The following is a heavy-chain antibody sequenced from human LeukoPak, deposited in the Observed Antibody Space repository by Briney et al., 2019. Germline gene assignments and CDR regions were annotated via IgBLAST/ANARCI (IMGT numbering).Heavy chain of an antibody. D-gene: IGHD2-15*01. CDR2: ISAYNGNT. Sequence: ASVTVSCKASGYTFTSYGISWVRQAPGQGLEWMGWISAYNGNTNYAQKLQGRVTMTTDTSTSTAYMGLRSLRSDDTAVYYCARVYCSGGSCYYGPYFDYWGQGTLVTVSS. CDR3: ARVYCSGGSCYYGPYFDY. V-gene: IGHV1-18*01. J-gene: IGHJ4*02. CDR1: GYTFTSYG.